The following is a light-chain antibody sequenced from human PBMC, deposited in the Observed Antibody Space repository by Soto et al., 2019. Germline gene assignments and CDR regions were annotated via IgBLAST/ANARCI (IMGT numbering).Light chain of an antibody. J-gene: IGKJ5*01. CDR1: QSVSSY. V-gene: IGKV3-11*01. Sequence: EIVLTQSPATLSLSPWGRATLSCRASQSVSSYLAWYQQKPGQAPRLLIYDASNRATGIPARFSGSGSGTDFTLTISSLEPEDFAVYYCQQRSNWPPITFGQGTRLEIK. CDR2: DAS. CDR3: QQRSNWPPIT.